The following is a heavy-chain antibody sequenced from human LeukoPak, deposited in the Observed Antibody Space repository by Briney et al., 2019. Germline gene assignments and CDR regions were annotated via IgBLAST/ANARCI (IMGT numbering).Heavy chain of an antibody. CDR1: GGSISSGGFY. CDR3: ARTAGGKDHDF. Sequence: PSETLSLTCTVSGGSISSGGFYWSWIRQHPGKGLEWLGSIFYSGSTFYNPSLKSRLSMSVDTSKNQFSLKLSSVTVADTAVYYCARTAGGKDHDFWGQGTLVTVSS. J-gene: IGHJ4*02. CDR2: IFYSGST. V-gene: IGHV4-31*03. D-gene: IGHD6-13*01.